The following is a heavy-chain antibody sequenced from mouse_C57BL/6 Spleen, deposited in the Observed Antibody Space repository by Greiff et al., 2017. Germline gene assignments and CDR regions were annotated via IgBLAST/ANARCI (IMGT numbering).Heavy chain of an antibody. CDR2: INPGRGGT. CDR1: GYAFTNYL. J-gene: IGHJ2*01. CDR3: ARSRGNSDYFDY. D-gene: IGHD2-1*01. V-gene: IGHV1-54*01. Sequence: VQLQQSGAELVRPGTSVTVSCKASGYAFTNYLIEWVKQRPGQGLEWIGVINPGRGGTNYNETFKGKATLTADNSSRTAYMQLSSLTSEDSAVYFCARSRGNSDYFDYWGQGTTLTVSS.